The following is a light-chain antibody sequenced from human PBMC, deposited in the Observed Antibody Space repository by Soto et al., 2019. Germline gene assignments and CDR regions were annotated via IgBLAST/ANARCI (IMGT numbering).Light chain of an antibody. CDR3: LLYYGGAQLV. CDR2: TTN. V-gene: IGLV7-43*01. J-gene: IGLJ3*02. Sequence: QAVVTQEPSLTVSPGGTVTLTCASSTGAVTSGNYPRWFQQKPGQPPRTLIYTTNSRHSWTPARFSGSLLGGKAALTLSGVQPEDEAEYYCLLYYGGAQLVFGGGTKVTVL. CDR1: TGAVTSGNY.